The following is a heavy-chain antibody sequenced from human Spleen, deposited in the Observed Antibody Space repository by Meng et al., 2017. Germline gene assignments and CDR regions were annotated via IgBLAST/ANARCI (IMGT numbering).Heavy chain of an antibody. CDR1: GYAFTSYA. CDR3: ARDPSRVFDY. Sequence: QLTLVQSGAEVQKPGASVKVSCKASGYAFTSYAMNWVRQAPGQGLEWMGWINTNTGNPTYAQGFTGRFVFSLDTSVSTAYLQISSLKAEDTAVYYCARDPSRVFDYWGQGTLVTVSS. V-gene: IGHV7-4-1*02. CDR2: INTNTGNP. J-gene: IGHJ4*02.